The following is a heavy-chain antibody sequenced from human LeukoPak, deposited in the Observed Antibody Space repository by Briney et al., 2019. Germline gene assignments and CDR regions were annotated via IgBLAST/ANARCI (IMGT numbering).Heavy chain of an antibody. CDR2: IYYSGST. CDR3: ARERWLQLVIDY. Sequence: SETLSLTCTVSGGSISSSSYYWGWIRQPPGKGLEWIGSIYYSGSTYYNPSLKSRVTISVDTSKNQFPLKLSSVTAADTAVYYCARERWLQLVIDYWGQGTLVTVSS. D-gene: IGHD5-24*01. CDR1: GGSISSSSYY. V-gene: IGHV4-39*06. J-gene: IGHJ4*02.